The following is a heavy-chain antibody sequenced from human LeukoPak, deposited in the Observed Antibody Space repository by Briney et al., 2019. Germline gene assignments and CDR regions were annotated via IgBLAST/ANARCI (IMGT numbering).Heavy chain of an antibody. Sequence: GGSLRLSCAASGFTFSSYAMSWVRQAPGKGLEWVSSISGSGGGTHYADSVKGRFTISKDNAKNSLYLQMNSLRAEDTAVYYCARDDYYGDYAVDYWGQGTLVTVSS. CDR1: GFTFSSYA. J-gene: IGHJ4*02. D-gene: IGHD4-17*01. CDR2: ISGSGGGT. CDR3: ARDDYYGDYAVDY. V-gene: IGHV3-23*01.